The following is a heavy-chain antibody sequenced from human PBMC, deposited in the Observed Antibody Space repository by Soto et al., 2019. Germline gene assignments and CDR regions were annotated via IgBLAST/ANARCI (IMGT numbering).Heavy chain of an antibody. V-gene: IGHV3-30-3*01. CDR1: GFTFSSYA. CDR3: ARAGVGAFDY. D-gene: IGHD1-26*01. Sequence: PGGSLRFSCAASGFTFSSYAMHWVRQAPGEGLEWVAVISYDGSNKYYADSVKGRFTISRDNSKNTLYLQMNSLRAEDTAVYYCARAGVGAFDYWGQGTLVTVSS. CDR2: ISYDGSNK. J-gene: IGHJ4*02.